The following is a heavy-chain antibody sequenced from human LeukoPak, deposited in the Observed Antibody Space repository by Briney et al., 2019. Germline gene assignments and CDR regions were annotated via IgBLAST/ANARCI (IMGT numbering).Heavy chain of an antibody. CDR1: GFTFSTYW. D-gene: IGHD3-9*01. CDR3: ARDRETYYDILTGYYTLGDAFDI. J-gene: IGHJ3*02. CDR2: INRDGSST. V-gene: IGHV3-74*01. Sequence: GGSLRLSCAASGFTFSTYWMHWVRQAPGKGLVWVSRINRDGSSTSYADSVKGRFTISRDNAKNTLYLQMNSLRAEDTAVYYCARDRETYYDILTGYYTLGDAFDIWGQGTMVTVSS.